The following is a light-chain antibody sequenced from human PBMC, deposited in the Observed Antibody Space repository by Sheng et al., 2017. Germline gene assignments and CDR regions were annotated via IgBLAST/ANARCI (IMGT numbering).Light chain of an antibody. CDR3: LQHKSYPLT. J-gene: IGKJ4*01. V-gene: IGKV1-39*01. CDR2: GAS. CDR1: QSITSS. Sequence: DIQMTQSPSSLSASVGDRVTITCRASQSITSSLNWYQHKPGKAPKVLIYGASILQSGVPSRFSGSGSGTDFTLTISSLQPEDFATYYCLQHKSYPLTFGGGTKVETK.